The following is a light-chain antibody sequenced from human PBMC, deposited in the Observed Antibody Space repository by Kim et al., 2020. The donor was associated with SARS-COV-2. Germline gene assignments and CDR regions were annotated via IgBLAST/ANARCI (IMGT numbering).Light chain of an antibody. Sequence: GGTVTLTCRLSSGSVSPSYYPSWYQQTPGQAPRTLIYSTNTRSSGVPDRFSGSILGIKAALTITGAQADDESDYYCVLYMGSGISVFGGGTQLTVL. CDR3: VLYMGSGISV. J-gene: IGLJ3*02. CDR2: STN. V-gene: IGLV8-61*01. CDR1: SGSVSPSYY.